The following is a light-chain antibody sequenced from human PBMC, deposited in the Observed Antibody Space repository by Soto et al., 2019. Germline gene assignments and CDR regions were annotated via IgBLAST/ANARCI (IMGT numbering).Light chain of an antibody. CDR3: EQYYSSFLT. Sequence: DIVMTQSPDSLAVSLGERATINCKSSQSVFYSSNSKNYLAWYQQKPGQPPKLLISWESTRESGVPDRFTGSASGTDFNLTISSLGAEDVAVYYCEQYYSSFLTVGPKTKVDVK. J-gene: IGKJ3*01. V-gene: IGKV4-1*01. CDR1: QSVFYSSNSKNY. CDR2: WES.